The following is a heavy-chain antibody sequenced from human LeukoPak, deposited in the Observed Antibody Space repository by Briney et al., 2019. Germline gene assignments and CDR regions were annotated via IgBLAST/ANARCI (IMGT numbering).Heavy chain of an antibody. CDR3: ARGIYCSGPTCYYYYYYMDV. Sequence: SETLSLTCTVSGGSVSGYYWSWIRQPAGKGLEWIGRIYTSGSTNYSPSLKSRVTMLLDTSKNQFSLKLTSVTAADTAVYYCARGIYCSGPTCYYYYYYMDVWGKGTTVTVSS. J-gene: IGHJ6*03. D-gene: IGHD2-15*01. CDR1: GGSVSGYY. V-gene: IGHV4-4*07. CDR2: IYTSGST.